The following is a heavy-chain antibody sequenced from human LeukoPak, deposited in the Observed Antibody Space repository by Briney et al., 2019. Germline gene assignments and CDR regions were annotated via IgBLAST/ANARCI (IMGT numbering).Heavy chain of an antibody. D-gene: IGHD2-2*02. CDR1: GVSINSHY. Sequence: PSETLSLTCTVSGVSINSHYLNWIRQPPGKGLEWIGSIYYSGSTYYNLSLKSRVTISVDTSKNQFSLKLSSVTAADTAVYYCAREYCSSTSCYTDYWGQGTLVTVSS. V-gene: IGHV4-39*07. CDR2: IYYSGST. J-gene: IGHJ4*02. CDR3: AREYCSSTSCYTDY.